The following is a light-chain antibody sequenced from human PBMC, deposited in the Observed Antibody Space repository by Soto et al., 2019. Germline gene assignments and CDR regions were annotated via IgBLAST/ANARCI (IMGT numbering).Light chain of an antibody. CDR1: QSLSSSS. CDR3: QQYYSSPRT. Sequence: LTRSQGNLSMPPGERATLSFRSSQSLSSSSLAWYQQKPCQAPRLLISGSSSRAADIPDRFSGSGSGTDFTLTINRLEPEDFALYYGQQYYSSPRTFGQGTKVDIK. J-gene: IGKJ1*01. CDR2: GSS. V-gene: IGKV3-20*01.